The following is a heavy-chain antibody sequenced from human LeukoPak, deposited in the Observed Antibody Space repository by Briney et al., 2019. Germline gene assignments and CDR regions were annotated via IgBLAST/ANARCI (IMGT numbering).Heavy chain of an antibody. Sequence: ASVKVSCKASGYTFTNYAMNWVRQVPGQGLEWMGWIDTNTGNPTYAQGFTEQFVSSLDTSVNTAYLQINSLKSEDTAVYYCAKDNYGAEEGIGSSLVWLDPWGQGTLVTVSS. CDR2: IDTNTGNP. CDR3: AKDNYGAEEGIGSSLVWLDP. V-gene: IGHV7-4-1*02. D-gene: IGHD6-13*01. CDR1: GYTFTNYA. J-gene: IGHJ5*02.